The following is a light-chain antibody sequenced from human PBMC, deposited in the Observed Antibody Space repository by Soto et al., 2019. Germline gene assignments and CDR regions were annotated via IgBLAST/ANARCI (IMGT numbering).Light chain of an antibody. CDR2: GAS. J-gene: IGKJ1*01. V-gene: IGKV3-20*01. CDR1: QSVSSSY. Sequence: EIVLTQSPGTLSLSPGERATLSCRTSQSVSSSYLACYQQKPGQAPRLLIYGASSRATGIPGRFSGSGSGTDFTLTISRLEPEDFAVYYCQQYGSSPQTFGQGTKVDIK. CDR3: QQYGSSPQT.